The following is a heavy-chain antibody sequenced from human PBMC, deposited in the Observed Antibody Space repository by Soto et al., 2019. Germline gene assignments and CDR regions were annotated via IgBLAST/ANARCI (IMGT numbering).Heavy chain of an antibody. V-gene: IGHV3-23*01. CDR3: AKGPTYYY. Sequence: EVQLLESGGGLEQPGGSLRLSCAASGFTFSSYAMSWVRQAPGKGLEWVSGISGSGGSTDYADSVKGRFTISRDNCKKTMYIQINSLRAEDKAVYYCAKGPTYYYWGQGTLVTVSS. CDR1: GFTFSSYA. J-gene: IGHJ4*02. D-gene: IGHD3-10*01. CDR2: ISGSGGST.